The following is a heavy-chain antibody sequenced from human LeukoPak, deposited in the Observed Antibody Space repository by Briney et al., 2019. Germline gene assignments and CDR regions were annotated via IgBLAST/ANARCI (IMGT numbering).Heavy chain of an antibody. Sequence: ASVKVSCKASGYSFTGYYIHWVRQAPGQGLEWMGWINPDGDVTKSAQKFQGRVTMTSDKSINAVYMELSGLTSDDTALYYCARGPNHYYYMDFWGKGTTVSVSS. J-gene: IGHJ6*03. CDR2: INPDGDVT. CDR1: GYSFTGYY. CDR3: ARGPNHYYYMDF. V-gene: IGHV1-2*02. D-gene: IGHD2-8*01.